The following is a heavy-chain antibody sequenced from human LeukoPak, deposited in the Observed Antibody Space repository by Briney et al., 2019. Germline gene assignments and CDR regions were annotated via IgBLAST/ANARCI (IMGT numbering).Heavy chain of an antibody. CDR2: VYYSGST. D-gene: IGHD3-10*01. V-gene: IGHV4-59*01. CDR3: AKRFVGSYYLDV. J-gene: IGHJ6*03. CDR1: GGSISSYY. Sequence: PSETLSLTCTVSGGSISSYYWSWIRQPPGKGLEWIGYVYYSGSTNYNPSLKSRVTLSVDTSKNQFSLKLSSVTATDTAVYYCAKRFVGSYYLDVWGKGTTVTVSS.